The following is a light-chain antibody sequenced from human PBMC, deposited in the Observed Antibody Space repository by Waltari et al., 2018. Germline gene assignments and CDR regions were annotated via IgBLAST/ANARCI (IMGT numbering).Light chain of an antibody. J-gene: IGKJ4*01. CDR1: PSVLYSSNNKNY. Sequence: DIIMTHTPESLAVSLGREANFNRKSSPSVLYSSNNKNYLAWYQQKPGQPPKLLIYWASTRESGVPDRFSGSGSGTDFTLTISSLQAEDVAVYYCQQYYTTPLTFGGGTKVEIK. CDR3: QQYYTTPLT. CDR2: WAS. V-gene: IGKV4-1*01.